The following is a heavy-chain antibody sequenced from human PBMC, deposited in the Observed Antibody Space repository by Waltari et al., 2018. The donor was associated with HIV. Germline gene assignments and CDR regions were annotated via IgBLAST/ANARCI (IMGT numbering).Heavy chain of an antibody. Sequence: EVHLMESGGGLVKPGRSLRLSCRGSGFTFGDYGLSWFRQAPGKGLEGVGFMTSEAYGGTAEYAASVTGRFTISREDSKSTAYMQMNRLESEDTGVYFCSRPSGPLHSYGMDVWGQGTTVIVSS. CDR1: GFTFGDYG. J-gene: IGHJ6*02. CDR2: MTSEAYGGTA. CDR3: SRPSGPLHSYGMDV. V-gene: IGHV3-49*05. D-gene: IGHD1-26*01.